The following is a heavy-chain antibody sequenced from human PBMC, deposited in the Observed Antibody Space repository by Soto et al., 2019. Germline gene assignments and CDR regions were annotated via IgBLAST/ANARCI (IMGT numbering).Heavy chain of an antibody. CDR3: ARGYITMVRGVLREYYYYGMDV. D-gene: IGHD3-10*01. CDR1: GGTFSSYA. Sequence: SVKVSCKASGGTFSSYAISWVRQAPGQGLEWMGGIIPIFGTANYAQKFQGRVTITADESTSTAYMELSSLRSEDTAVYYCARGYITMVRGVLREYYYYGMDVWGQGTTVTVSS. J-gene: IGHJ6*02. CDR2: IIPIFGTA. V-gene: IGHV1-69*13.